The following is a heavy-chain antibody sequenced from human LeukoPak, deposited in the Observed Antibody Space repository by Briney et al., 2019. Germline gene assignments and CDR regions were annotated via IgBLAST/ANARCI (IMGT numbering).Heavy chain of an antibody. CDR2: ICDSGGST. D-gene: IGHD2-21*02. CDR1: GFTFSSYA. Sequence: GGSLRLSCTASGFTFSSYAMSWVRQPPGKGLEWVSAICDSGGSTYYADSVSGLFTISRDNSKNTLYLQMNSLRAEDTAVYYCARSAYCGGDFYSHPGAFDIWGQGTMVTVSS. V-gene: IGHV3-23*01. J-gene: IGHJ3*02. CDR3: ARSAYCGGDFYSHPGAFDI.